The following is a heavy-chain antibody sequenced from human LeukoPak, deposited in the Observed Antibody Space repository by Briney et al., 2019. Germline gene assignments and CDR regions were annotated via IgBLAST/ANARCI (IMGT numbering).Heavy chain of an antibody. CDR3: ARGDDISPGRVLEY. CDR2: INERGDIT. J-gene: IGHJ4*02. V-gene: IGHV3-23*01. CDR1: AFTFSKHP. Sequence: GGSLRLSCVASAFTFSKHPMSWVRQAPGNGLELVSAINERGDITKYADSVMRRFTISRDNSKNTLYLQRNSLRAEETAVYYCARGDDISPGRVLEYWGRGTLVTVSS. D-gene: IGHD3-9*01.